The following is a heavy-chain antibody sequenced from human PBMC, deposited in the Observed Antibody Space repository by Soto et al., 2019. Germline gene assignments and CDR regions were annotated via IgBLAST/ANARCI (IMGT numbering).Heavy chain of an antibody. CDR2: ISGSGGST. V-gene: IGHV3-23*01. J-gene: IGHJ4*02. Sequence: GGSLRLSCAASGFTFSSYAMSWVRQAPGKGLEWVSAISGSGGSTYYADSVKGRFTISRDNSKNTLYLQMNSLRAEDTAVYYCAKAPAVVVVAATPVFGYWGQGTLVTVSS. CDR3: AKAPAVVVVAATPVFGY. CDR1: GFTFSSYA. D-gene: IGHD2-15*01.